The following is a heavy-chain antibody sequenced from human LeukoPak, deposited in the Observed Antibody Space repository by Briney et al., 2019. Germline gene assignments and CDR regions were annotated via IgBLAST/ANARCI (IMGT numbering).Heavy chain of an antibody. CDR1: GYTFTGYY. CDR2: INPNSGGT. D-gene: IGHD5-12*01. Sequence: ASVTVSCKASGYTFTGYYMHWVRQAPGQGLEWMGWINPNSGGTNYAQKFQGRVTMTRDTSISTAYMELSRLRSDDTAVYYCARTSGYDTYYYYYGMDVWGQGTTVTVSS. CDR3: ARTSGYDTYYYYYGMDV. V-gene: IGHV1-2*02. J-gene: IGHJ6*02.